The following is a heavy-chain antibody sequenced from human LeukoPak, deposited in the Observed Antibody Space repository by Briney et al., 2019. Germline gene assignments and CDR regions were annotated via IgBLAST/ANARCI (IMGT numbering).Heavy chain of an antibody. Sequence: GGSLRLSCAASGFTFSSYGMHWVRQAPGKGLEWVAVISYDGSNKYYADSVKGRFTISRDNSKNTLYLQMNSLRAEDTAVYYCAKGRYSGYLIYYYYYGMDVWGQGTTVTVS. CDR3: AKGRYSGYLIYYYYYGMDV. CDR1: GFTFSSYG. D-gene: IGHD5-12*01. V-gene: IGHV3-30*18. CDR2: ISYDGSNK. J-gene: IGHJ6*02.